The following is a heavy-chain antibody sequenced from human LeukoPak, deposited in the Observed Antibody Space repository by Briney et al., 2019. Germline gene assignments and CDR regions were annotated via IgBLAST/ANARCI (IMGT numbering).Heavy chain of an antibody. J-gene: IGHJ4*02. Sequence: ASVKVSCKASGYTFTGYYMHWVRQAPGQGLEWMGWISAYNGNTNYAQKLQGRVTMTTDTSTSTAYMELRSLRSDDTAVYYCARIPNHYYDSSGYLTYWGQGTLVTVSS. V-gene: IGHV1-18*04. D-gene: IGHD3-22*01. CDR1: GYTFTGYY. CDR2: ISAYNGNT. CDR3: ARIPNHYYDSSGYLTY.